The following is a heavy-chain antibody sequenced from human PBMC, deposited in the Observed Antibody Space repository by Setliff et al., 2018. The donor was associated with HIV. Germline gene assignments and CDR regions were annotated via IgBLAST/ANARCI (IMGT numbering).Heavy chain of an antibody. CDR1: GYTFTIYD. V-gene: IGHV1-18*01. D-gene: IGHD3-22*01. J-gene: IGHJ6*02. CDR3: ARESGDYYDSSGYYPPTDYYYGMDV. CDR2: ISAYNGHT. Sequence: ASVKVSCKASGYTFTIYDISWVRQAPGQGLEWMGWISAYNGHTNYAQKLQGRVTMTTDTSTSTAYMELRSLRSDDTAVYYCARESGDYYDSSGYYPPTDYYYGMDVWGQGTTVTVSS.